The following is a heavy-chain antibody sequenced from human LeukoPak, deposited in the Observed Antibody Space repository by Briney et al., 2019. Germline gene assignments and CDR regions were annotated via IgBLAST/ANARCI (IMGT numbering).Heavy chain of an antibody. V-gene: IGHV1-18*01. J-gene: IGHJ4*02. CDR1: GYTFTSFG. D-gene: IGHD5-18*01. CDR3: VRDLGVDTTMIFFDY. CDR2: ISAYNGNI. Sequence: ASVKVSCKASGYTFTSFGISWVRQAPGQGLAWMGWISAYNGNINYAQELQGRVTMTTDTSTSTAYMEVRSLRSEDTAVYYCVRDLGVDTTMIFFDYWGQGSVVTASS.